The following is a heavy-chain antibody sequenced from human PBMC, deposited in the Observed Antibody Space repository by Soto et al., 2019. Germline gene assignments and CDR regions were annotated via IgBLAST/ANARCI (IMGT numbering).Heavy chain of an antibody. V-gene: IGHV3-23*05. J-gene: IGHJ6*02. CDR1: GFTFNSYA. CDR2: IGTSGTNT. CDR3: ARGLYYYVMDV. Sequence: VLLLESGGGLVQPGGSLRLSSAASGFTFNSYAMTCVRQAPGKGLEWVSAIGTSGTNTYYAGSVKGRFTISRDKSKNTLSLQMNSLRADVTALYYRARGLYYYVMDVWGRGTTVTVSS.